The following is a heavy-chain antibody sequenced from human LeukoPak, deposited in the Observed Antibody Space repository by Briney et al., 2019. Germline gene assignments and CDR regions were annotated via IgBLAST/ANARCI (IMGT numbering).Heavy chain of an antibody. D-gene: IGHD3-16*02. CDR3: ARDSDYVWGSYRY. Sequence: SETLSLTCTLSGDSFSIGMYYWSWIRQPPGRGLEWIVYVYYTVITNYNPSLKSRVTISVDTSKNQFSLKLNSVTAADTAVYYCARDSDYVWGSYRYCGQGTLVTVSS. CDR2: VYYTVIT. J-gene: IGHJ4*02. V-gene: IGHV4-61*01. CDR1: GDSFSIGMYY.